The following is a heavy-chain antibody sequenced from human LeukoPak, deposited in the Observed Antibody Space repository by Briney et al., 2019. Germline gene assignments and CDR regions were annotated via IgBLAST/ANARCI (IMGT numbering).Heavy chain of an antibody. J-gene: IGHJ6*03. Sequence: GGSLRLSCVVSELTVRTNYISWVRQAPGKGLEWVSLIYSGGDTYYADSVKGRFTNSRGNSKNTVYLQMDNLRSADTAVYYCALNPPSGHFYMDVWGKGTAVTVSS. CDR3: ALNPPSGHFYMDV. CDR1: ELTVRTNY. D-gene: IGHD1-14*01. V-gene: IGHV3-53*01. CDR2: IYSGGDT.